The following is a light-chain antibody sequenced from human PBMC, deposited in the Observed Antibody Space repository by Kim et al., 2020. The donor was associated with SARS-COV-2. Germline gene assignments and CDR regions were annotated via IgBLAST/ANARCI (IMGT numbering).Light chain of an antibody. CDR3: QQSYSTPRT. J-gene: IGKJ1*01. CDR2: AAS. V-gene: IGKV1-39*01. CDR1: QSISSY. Sequence: DIQMTQSPSSLSASVGDRVTITCRASQSISSYLNWYQQKPGKAPKLLIYAASSLQSGVPSRFSGSGSGTDFTLTISSLQPDDVATYYCQQSYSTPRTFGQGTKVDIK.